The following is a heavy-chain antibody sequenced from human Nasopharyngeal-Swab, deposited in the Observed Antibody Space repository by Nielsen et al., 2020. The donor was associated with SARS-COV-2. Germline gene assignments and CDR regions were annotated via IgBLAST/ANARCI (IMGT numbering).Heavy chain of an antibody. CDR2: ISYDGSNK. CDR3: AKQTSGRGYYCYYGMDV. V-gene: IGHV3-30*18. J-gene: IGHJ6*02. Sequence: GGSLRPSCAASGFTFSSYGMHWVRQAPGKGLEWVAVISYDGSNKYYADSVTGRFTISRDNSKNTLYLQMNSLRAEDTAVYYCAKQTSGRGYYCYYGMDVWGQGTTVTVSS. D-gene: IGHD1-1*01. CDR1: GFTFSSYG.